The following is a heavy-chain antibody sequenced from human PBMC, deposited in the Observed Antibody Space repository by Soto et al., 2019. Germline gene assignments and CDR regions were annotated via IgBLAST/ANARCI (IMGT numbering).Heavy chain of an antibody. CDR3: ARPVGAYDAFDI. CDR1: GGTFSSYA. V-gene: IGHV1-69*13. CDR2: IIPIFGTA. D-gene: IGHD1-26*01. J-gene: IGHJ3*02. Sequence: GASLMVSCKSSGGTFSSYAISWVRHAPGQGLEWMGGIIPIFGTANYAQKFQGRVTITADESTSTAYMELSSLRSEDTAVYYCARPVGAYDAFDIWGQGTMGTVSS.